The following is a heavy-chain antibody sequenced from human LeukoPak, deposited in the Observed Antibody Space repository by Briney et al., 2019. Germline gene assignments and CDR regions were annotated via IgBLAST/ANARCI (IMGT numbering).Heavy chain of an antibody. CDR3: ARVDSSGWYEFDP. CDR1: GYTFTGYY. Sequence: GASVKVSCKASGYTFTGYYMYWVRQAPGQGLEWMGWINPNSGGTNYAQKFQGRVTMTRDTSISTAYMELSRLRSDDTAVYYCARVDSSGWYEFDPWGQETLVSVSS. V-gene: IGHV1-2*02. CDR2: INPNSGGT. J-gene: IGHJ5*02. D-gene: IGHD6-19*01.